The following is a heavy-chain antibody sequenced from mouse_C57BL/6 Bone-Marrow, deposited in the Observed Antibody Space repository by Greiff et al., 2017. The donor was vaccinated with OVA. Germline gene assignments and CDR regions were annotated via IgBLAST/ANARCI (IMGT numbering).Heavy chain of an antibody. CDR1: GYSFTGYY. D-gene: IGHD4-1*01. V-gene: IGHV1-42*01. CDR2: INPSTGGT. Sequence: GYSFTGYYMNWVKQSPDKSLEWIGEINPSTGGTTYNQKFKAKATLTVDKSSSTAYMQLKSLTSEDSAVYYCARFWDRWYFDVWGTGTTVTVSS. J-gene: IGHJ1*03. CDR3: ARFWDRWYFDV.